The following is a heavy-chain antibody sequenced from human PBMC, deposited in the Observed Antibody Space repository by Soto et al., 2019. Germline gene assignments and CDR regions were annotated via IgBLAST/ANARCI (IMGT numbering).Heavy chain of an antibody. CDR3: ARSNWNYGLVFDY. Sequence: QVQLQESGPGLVKPSETLSLTCTVSGGSISSYYWSWIRQPPGKGLEWIGYIYYSGSTNYNPSLKSRVTISVDTSNNQFSLKLSSVTAADTAVYYCARSNWNYGLVFDYWGQGTLVPVSS. D-gene: IGHD1-7*01. CDR1: GGSISSYY. V-gene: IGHV4-59*01. J-gene: IGHJ4*02. CDR2: IYYSGST.